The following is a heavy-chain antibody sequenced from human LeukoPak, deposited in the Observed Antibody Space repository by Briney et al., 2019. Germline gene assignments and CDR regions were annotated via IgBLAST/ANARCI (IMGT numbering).Heavy chain of an antibody. CDR3: ARYYDILTGYSSGAFDI. V-gene: IGHV4-39*01. D-gene: IGHD3-9*01. CDR1: GGSISSSSYY. J-gene: IGHJ3*02. CDR2: IYYSGST. Sequence: PSETLSLTCTVSGGSISSSSYYWGWIRQPPGKGLEWIGSIYYSGSTYYNPSLKSRVTISVDTSKNQFSLKLSSVTAADTAVYYCARYYDILTGYSSGAFDIWGQGTMVTVSS.